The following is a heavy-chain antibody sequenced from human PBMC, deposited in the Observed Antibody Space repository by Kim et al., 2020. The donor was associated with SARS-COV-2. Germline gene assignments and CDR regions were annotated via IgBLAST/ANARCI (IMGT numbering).Heavy chain of an antibody. J-gene: IGHJ1*01. CDR1: GFNFADHA. V-gene: IGHV3-9*01. CDR2: ISWNSDNM. CDR3: GKDNRPDSSGSHTSH. D-gene: IGHD3-22*01. Sequence: GGSLRLSCAASGFNFADHAMHWVRQAPGKGLEWVSGISWNSDNMNYADSVKGRFAISRDNAKNSLYLHMNSLRVEDTALYYCGKDNRPDSSGSHTSHWG.